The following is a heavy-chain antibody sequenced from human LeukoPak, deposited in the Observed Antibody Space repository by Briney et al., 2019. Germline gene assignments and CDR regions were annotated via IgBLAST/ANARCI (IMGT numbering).Heavy chain of an antibody. Sequence: ASVKVSCKASGGTFSSYAISWVRQAPGQGLEWMGGIIPIFGTANYAQKFQGRVTITADESKSTAYMELSSLRSEDTAVYYCAGSYYYDSSGYGVVAYYYYYMDVWGKGTTVTVSS. CDR2: IIPIFGTA. J-gene: IGHJ6*03. D-gene: IGHD3-22*01. CDR3: AGSYYYDSSGYGVVAYYYYYMDV. V-gene: IGHV1-69*13. CDR1: GGTFSSYA.